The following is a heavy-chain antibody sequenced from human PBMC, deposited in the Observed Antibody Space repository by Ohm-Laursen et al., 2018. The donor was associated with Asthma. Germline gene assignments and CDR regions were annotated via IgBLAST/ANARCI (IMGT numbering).Heavy chain of an antibody. D-gene: IGHD1-20*01. CDR3: ARTRYNWNPFDY. J-gene: IGHJ4*02. CDR1: GFSLSTSGMR. Sequence: TQTLTLTCTFSGFSLSTSGMRVSWIRQPPGKALEWLARIDWDDDKFYSTSLKTRLTISKDTSKNQVVLTMTNMDPVDTATYYCARTRYNWNPFDYWGQGTLVTVSS. V-gene: IGHV2-70*04. CDR2: IDWDDDK.